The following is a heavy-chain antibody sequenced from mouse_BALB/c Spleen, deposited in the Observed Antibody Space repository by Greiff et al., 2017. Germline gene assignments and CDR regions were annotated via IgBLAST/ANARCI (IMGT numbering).Heavy chain of an antibody. CDR3: ARLTPYYYAMDY. CDR2: INPNNGGT. Sequence: EVQLQQSGPELVKPGASVKIPCKDSGYTFTDYNMDWVKQSHGKSLEWIGDINPNNGGTIYNQKFKGKATLTVDKSSSTAYMELRSLTSEDTAVYYCARLTPYYYAMDYWGQGTSVTVSS. D-gene: IGHD4-1*01. CDR1: GYTFTDYN. V-gene: IGHV1-18*01. J-gene: IGHJ4*01.